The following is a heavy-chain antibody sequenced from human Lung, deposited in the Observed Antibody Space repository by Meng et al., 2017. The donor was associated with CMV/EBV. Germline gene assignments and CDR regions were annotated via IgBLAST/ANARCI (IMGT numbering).Heavy chain of an antibody. J-gene: IGHJ4*02. Sequence: GSFLGYSWSWIRQPPGKGLEWIGEINHSGSTNYTPSLKSRVTISVDTSKNQFSLKLSSVTAADTAVYYCASSGRDIVATIAMTSEYWGQGTLVTVSS. V-gene: IGHV4-34*01. CDR1: GSFLGYS. D-gene: IGHD5-12*01. CDR2: INHSGST. CDR3: ASSGRDIVATIAMTSEY.